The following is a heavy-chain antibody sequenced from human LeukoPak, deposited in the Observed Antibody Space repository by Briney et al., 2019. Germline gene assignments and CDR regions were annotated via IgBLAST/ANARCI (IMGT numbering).Heavy chain of an antibody. Sequence: GGSLRLSCTASGFTLSDYSVNWVRQAPGKGLEWVSCITGISDIYYADSVKGRFTISRDNAKNSVYLQMNSLRAEDTGIYYCARAIRLWGQGTLVTVSS. CDR3: ARAIRL. J-gene: IGHJ4*02. V-gene: IGHV3-69-1*02. CDR2: ITGISDI. CDR1: GFTLSDYS. D-gene: IGHD1-1*01.